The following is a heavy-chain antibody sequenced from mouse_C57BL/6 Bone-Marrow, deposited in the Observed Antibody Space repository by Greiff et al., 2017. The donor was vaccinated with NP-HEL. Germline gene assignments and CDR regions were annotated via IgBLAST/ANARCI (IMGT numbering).Heavy chain of an antibody. J-gene: IGHJ3*01. CDR2: IYPGDGDT. CDR1: GYAFSSSW. CDR3: ARLLRRRFAY. V-gene: IGHV1-82*01. D-gene: IGHD1-1*01. Sequence: VKLQQSGPELVKPGASVKISCKASGYAFSSSWMNWVKQRPGKGLEWIGRIYPGDGDTNYNGKFKGKATLTADKSSSTAYMQLSSLTSEDSAVYFCARLLRRRFAYWGQGTLVTVSA.